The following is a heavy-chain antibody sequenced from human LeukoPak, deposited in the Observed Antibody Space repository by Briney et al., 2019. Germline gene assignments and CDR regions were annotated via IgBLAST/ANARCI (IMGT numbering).Heavy chain of an antibody. Sequence: PSETLSLTCTVSGGSISSYYWSWIRQPPGKGLEWIGYIYYSGSTNYNPSLKSQVTISVDTSKNQFSLKLSSVTAADTAVYYCARQQQWLTPFDYWGQGTLVTVSS. CDR3: ARQQQWLTPFDY. D-gene: IGHD6-19*01. CDR2: IYYSGST. CDR1: GGSISSYY. J-gene: IGHJ4*02. V-gene: IGHV4-59*08.